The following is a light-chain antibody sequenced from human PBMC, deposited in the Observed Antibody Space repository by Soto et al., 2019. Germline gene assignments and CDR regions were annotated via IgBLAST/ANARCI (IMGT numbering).Light chain of an antibody. CDR3: QQYGSSAPIT. J-gene: IGKJ5*01. Sequence: EIVLTQSPGTLSLSPGERATLSCRASQSVSNNYLAWYQQKPGQAPSLLIYDASSRATGIPDRFSGSGSGTDFPITISRLEPEDFAMYYCQQYGSSAPITFGQGTRLEIE. V-gene: IGKV3-20*01. CDR1: QSVSNNY. CDR2: DAS.